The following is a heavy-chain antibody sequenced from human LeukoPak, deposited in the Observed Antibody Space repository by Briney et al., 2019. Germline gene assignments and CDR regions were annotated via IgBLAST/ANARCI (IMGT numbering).Heavy chain of an antibody. CDR3: ARGRLSGYYHAPYNWFDP. J-gene: IGHJ5*02. CDR2: IYSGGST. CDR1: GFTVSSNY. Sequence: GGSLRLSCAASGFTVSSNYMSWVRQAPGKGLEWVSVIYSGGSTYYADSLKGRFTISRGNSKNTLFLQINSLRAADTAGYYCARGRLSGYYHAPYNWFDPWGQGTPVTVSS. V-gene: IGHV3-53*01. D-gene: IGHD3-22*01.